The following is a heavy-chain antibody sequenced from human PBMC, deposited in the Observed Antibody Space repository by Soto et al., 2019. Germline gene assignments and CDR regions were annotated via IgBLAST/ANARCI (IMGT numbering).Heavy chain of an antibody. CDR2: IGDSGAST. CDR1: GFSFSSFA. D-gene: IGHD1-26*01. J-gene: IGHJ6*04. V-gene: IGHV3-23*01. Sequence: EVLLLESGGGLVQPGGSLRLSCEASGFSFSSFAMNWVRQAPGKGLEWVSAIGDSGASTYYADSVKGRFTISRDNSRNTLYLHLISLRAEDSAVYYCAKGVELDVWGNGTTVTVSS. CDR3: AKGVELDV.